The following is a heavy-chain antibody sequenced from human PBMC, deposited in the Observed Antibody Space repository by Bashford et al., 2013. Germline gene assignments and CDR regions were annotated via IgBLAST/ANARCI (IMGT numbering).Heavy chain of an antibody. CDR2: FDPEEGET. Sequence: ASVKVSCKVSGYTLAELSMHWVRQAPGKGLEWMGGFDPEEGETIYGQSFQTRITMTEDTSTATAYMEVSNLRPEDTAVYYCAAVSSSGTSYYFFPMDVWGQGTTVTVSS. D-gene: IGHD3-10*01. CDR1: GYTLAELS. J-gene: IGHJ6*02. V-gene: IGHV1-24*01. CDR3: AAVSSSGTSYYFFPMDV.